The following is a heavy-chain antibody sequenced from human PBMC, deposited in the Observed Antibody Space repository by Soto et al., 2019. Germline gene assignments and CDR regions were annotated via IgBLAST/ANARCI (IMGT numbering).Heavy chain of an antibody. CDR1: GCTFSSYG. D-gene: IGHD6-6*01. CDR3: AKVTSIAARPSWFDP. CDR2: ISYDGSNK. V-gene: IGHV3-30*18. J-gene: IGHJ5*02. Sequence: GGSLRLSCAASGCTFSSYGMHWVRQAPGKGLEWVAVISYDGSNKYYADSVKGRFTISRDNSKNTLYLQMNSLRAEDTAVYYCAKVTSIAARPSWFDPWGQGTLVTVSS.